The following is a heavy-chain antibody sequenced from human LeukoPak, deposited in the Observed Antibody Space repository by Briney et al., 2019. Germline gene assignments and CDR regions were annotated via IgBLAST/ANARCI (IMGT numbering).Heavy chain of an antibody. D-gene: IGHD3-22*01. Sequence: QAGGSLRLSCAASGFTFSSYAMSWVRQAPGKGLEWVSAISGSGGSTYYADSVKGRFTISRDNSKNTLYLQMNSLRAEDTAVYYCANEGPNHTKVLTYCYDSSGYLGYWGQGTLVTVSS. CDR1: GFTFSSYA. V-gene: IGHV3-23*01. CDR2: ISGSGGST. CDR3: ANEGPNHTKVLTYCYDSSGYLGY. J-gene: IGHJ4*02.